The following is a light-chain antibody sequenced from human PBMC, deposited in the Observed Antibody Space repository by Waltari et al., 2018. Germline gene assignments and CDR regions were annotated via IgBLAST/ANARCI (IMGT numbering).Light chain of an antibody. V-gene: IGLV3-1*01. CDR1: NLGDKY. CDR2: QHY. CDR3: LTWDTNTAV. J-gene: IGLJ2*01. Sequence: SYELSQPPSVSVSPGQTATITCSGDNLGDKYACWYQQKPGQSPVLVIYQHYKRPSGIPDRFSGPKSGNTASLTISGTQSMDEADYYCLTWDTNTAVFGGGTKLTVL.